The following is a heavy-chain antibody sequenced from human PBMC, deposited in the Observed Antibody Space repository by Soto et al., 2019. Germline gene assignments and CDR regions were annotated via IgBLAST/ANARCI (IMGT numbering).Heavy chain of an antibody. CDR1: GYRFTSYW. Sequence: PGESLKISSKGSGYRFTSYWIGWVRQMPGKGLEWMGIIYPGDSDTRYSPSFQGQVTISADKSISTAYLQWSSLKASDTAMYYCARLGRPLRFLEWLPQSDFDYWGQGTLVTVSS. J-gene: IGHJ4*02. CDR2: IYPGDSDT. V-gene: IGHV5-51*01. CDR3: ARLGRPLRFLEWLPQSDFDY. D-gene: IGHD3-3*01.